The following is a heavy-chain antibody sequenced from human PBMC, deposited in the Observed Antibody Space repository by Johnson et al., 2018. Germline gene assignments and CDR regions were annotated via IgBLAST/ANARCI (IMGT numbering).Heavy chain of an antibody. CDR2: ISYDGSNK. D-gene: IGHD3-9*01. J-gene: IGHJ3*01. CDR1: GFTFSSYG. Sequence: QVQLVESGGGVVQPGRSLRLSCAASGFTFSSYGMHWVRQAPGKGLEWVAVISYDGSNKYYADSVKGRFTISRDNSKNTLYLQMNSLRAEDTAVYYWAKDGRLLRYFDWGQGTMVTVSS. V-gene: IGHV3-30*18. CDR3: AKDGRLLRYFD.